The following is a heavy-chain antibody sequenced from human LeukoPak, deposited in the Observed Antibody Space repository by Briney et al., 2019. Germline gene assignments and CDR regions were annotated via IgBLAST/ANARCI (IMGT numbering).Heavy chain of an antibody. CDR3: ARGAVGGNSAYYYYMDV. CDR2: INPSGGST. V-gene: IGHV1-46*03. D-gene: IGHD4-23*01. CDR1: GYTFTSYY. J-gene: IGHJ6*03. Sequence: ASVKVSCKASGYTFTSYYMHWVRQAPGQGLEWMGIINPSGGSTSYAQKFQGRATMTRDTSTSTVYMELSSLRSEDTAVYYCARGAVGGNSAYYYYMDVWGKGTTVAVSS.